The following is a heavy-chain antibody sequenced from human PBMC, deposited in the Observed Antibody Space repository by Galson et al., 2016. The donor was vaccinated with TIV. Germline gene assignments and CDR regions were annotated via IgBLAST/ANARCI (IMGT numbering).Heavy chain of an antibody. V-gene: IGHV4-4*07. CDR3: TRHIGGDFGDY. CDR1: GGSFTSSH. Sequence: SETLSLTCTVSGGSFTSSHWSWIRQPAGKGLEWIGRVYPSGNTNYSPSLKSRVTMSLDTSKNQFSLNLMSVTAADTAIYYCTRHIGGDFGDYVGQGILVTVSS. D-gene: IGHD2-21*02. J-gene: IGHJ4*02. CDR2: VYPSGNT.